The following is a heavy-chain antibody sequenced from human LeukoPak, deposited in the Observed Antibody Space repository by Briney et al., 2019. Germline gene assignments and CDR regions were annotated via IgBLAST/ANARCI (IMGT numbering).Heavy chain of an antibody. CDR3: AKDLAPRIVVVPAATFDY. J-gene: IGHJ4*02. V-gene: IGHV3-23*01. CDR1: GFTFSSHA. D-gene: IGHD2-2*01. Sequence: GGSLRLSCAASGFTFSSHAMSWVRQAPGKGLEWVSAISGVSVSTYYADSVKGRFTVSRDNSKNTLYLQMDSLRAEDTAVYYCAKDLAPRIVVVPAATFDYWGQGTLVTVSS. CDR2: ISGVSVST.